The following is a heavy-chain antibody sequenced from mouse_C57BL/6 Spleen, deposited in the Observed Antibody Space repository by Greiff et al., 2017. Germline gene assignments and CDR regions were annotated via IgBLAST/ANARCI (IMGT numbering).Heavy chain of an antibody. Sequence: VQLQQSGPGLVAPSQSLSITCTVSGFSLTSYGVDWVRQSPGKGLEWLGVIWGVGSTNYNSALKSRLSISKDNSKSQVFLKMNSLQTDDTAMYYCASRYYDLEGAFAYWGQGTLVTVSA. CDR2: IWGVGST. V-gene: IGHV2-6*01. D-gene: IGHD2-4*01. CDR1: GFSLTSYG. J-gene: IGHJ3*01. CDR3: ASRYYDLEGAFAY.